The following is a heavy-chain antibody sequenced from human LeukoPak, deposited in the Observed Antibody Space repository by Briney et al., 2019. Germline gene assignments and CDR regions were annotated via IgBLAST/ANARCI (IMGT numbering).Heavy chain of an antibody. CDR2: INHSGSP. J-gene: IGHJ5*02. Sequence: GSLRLSCAASGFIFTNYFMSWVRQPPGKGLEWIGEINHSGSPNYNPSLKSRVTISVDTSKNQFSLKVNSVTAADTAVYYCARGSDGSENSYRNWFDPWGQGTLVTVSS. CDR3: ARGSDGSENSYRNWFDP. CDR1: GFIFTNYF. V-gene: IGHV4-34*01. D-gene: IGHD3-10*01.